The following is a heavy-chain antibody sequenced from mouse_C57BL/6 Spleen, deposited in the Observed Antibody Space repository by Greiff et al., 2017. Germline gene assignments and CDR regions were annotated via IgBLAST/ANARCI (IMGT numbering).Heavy chain of an antibody. J-gene: IGHJ2*01. CDR3: ARGTGTDLDN. D-gene: IGHD4-1*01. Sequence: VQLQQSGPELVKPGASVKISCKASGYAFSSSWMNWVKQRPGKGLEWIGRIYPGDGDTNYNGKFKGKATLTADKSSSTAYMQLSSLTSEDSAVYFWARGTGTDLDNGGQGTTPTVSS. V-gene: IGHV1-82*01. CDR2: IYPGDGDT. CDR1: GYAFSSSW.